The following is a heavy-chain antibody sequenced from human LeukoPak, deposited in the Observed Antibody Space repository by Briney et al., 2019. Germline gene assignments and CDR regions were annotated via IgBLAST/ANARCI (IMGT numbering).Heavy chain of an antibody. CDR1: GFTFDDYA. CDR2: ISWNSGSI. V-gene: IGHV3-9*01. J-gene: IGHJ4*02. CDR3: AKDITTVTTGGHFDY. D-gene: IGHD4-17*01. Sequence: GRSLRLSCAASGFTFDDYAMHWVRQAPGKGLEWVSGISWNSGSIGYADSVKGRFTISRDNAKNSLHLQMNSLRAEDTALYYCAKDITTVTTGGHFDYWGQGTLVTVSS.